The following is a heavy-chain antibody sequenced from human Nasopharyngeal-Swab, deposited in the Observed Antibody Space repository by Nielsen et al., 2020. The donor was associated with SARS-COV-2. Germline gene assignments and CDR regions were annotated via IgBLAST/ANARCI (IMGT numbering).Heavy chain of an antibody. J-gene: IGHJ4*02. CDR3: ARVGRYYYDSSGYQREVGFDY. CDR1: GYTFTSYG. CDR2: ISAYNGNT. D-gene: IGHD3-22*01. Sequence: ASVKVSCKASGYTFTSYGISWVRQAPGQGLEWMGWISAYNGNTNYAQKLQGRVTVTTDTSTSTAYMELRSLRSDDTAVYYCARVGRYYYDSSGYQREVGFDYWGQGTLVTVSS. V-gene: IGHV1-18*01.